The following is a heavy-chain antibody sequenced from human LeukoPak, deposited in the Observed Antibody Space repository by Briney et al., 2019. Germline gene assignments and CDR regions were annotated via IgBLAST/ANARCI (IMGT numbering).Heavy chain of an antibody. CDR1: GYTLTELS. CDR2: FDPEDGET. V-gene: IGHV1-24*01. D-gene: IGHD2-2*01. J-gene: IGHJ5*02. Sequence: ASVKVSCKVSGYTLTELSMHWVRQAPGKGLEWMGGFDPEDGETIYAQKFQGRVTMTEDTSTDTAYMELSSLRSEDTAVYYCASWKDQLSYLGRWFDPWGQGTLLTVSS. CDR3: ASWKDQLSYLGRWFDP.